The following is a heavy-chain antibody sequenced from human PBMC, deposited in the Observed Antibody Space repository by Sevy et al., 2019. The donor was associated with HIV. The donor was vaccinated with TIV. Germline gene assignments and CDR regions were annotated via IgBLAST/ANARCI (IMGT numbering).Heavy chain of an antibody. CDR1: GFTVSSNY. Sequence: GGSLRLSCAASGFTVSSNYMSWVRQASGKGLEWVSVIYSGGSTYYADSVKGRFTISRDNSKNTLYLQMNSLRAEDTAVYYCARVRTYYDFSMDVWGQGTTVTVSS. V-gene: IGHV3-66*01. J-gene: IGHJ6*02. CDR3: ARVRTYYDFSMDV. CDR2: IYSGGST. D-gene: IGHD3-3*01.